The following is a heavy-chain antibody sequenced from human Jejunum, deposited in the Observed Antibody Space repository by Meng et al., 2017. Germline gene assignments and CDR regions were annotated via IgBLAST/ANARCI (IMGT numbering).Heavy chain of an antibody. Sequence: SGPTLVILTQTFMLICCLCGFSLSTTGVGVGWIRQPPGKALEWIALIYWSDNKHYSPCLKSRLTITKDTSKSQVVLTTTNMDPVDTAPYYCAHRPGHFEKSCYKWGQGTLVTVSS. J-gene: IGHJ4*02. V-gene: IGHV2-5*01. CDR3: AHRPGHFEKSCYK. D-gene: IGHD3-10*01. CDR2: IYWSDNK. CDR1: GFSLSTTGVG.